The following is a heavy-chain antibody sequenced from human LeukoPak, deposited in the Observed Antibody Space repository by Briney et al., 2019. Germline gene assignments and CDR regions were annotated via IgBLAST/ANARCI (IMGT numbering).Heavy chain of an antibody. CDR1: RFSFSSYA. Sequence: GRSLRLSCAASRFSFSSYAMNWVRQAPGKGLEWVAIISYDGSKEFYADSVKGRFTISRDNAKNSLYLQMNSLRAEDTAVYYCAELGITMIGGVWGKGTTVTISS. J-gene: IGHJ6*04. CDR3: AELGITMIGGV. V-gene: IGHV3-30*04. CDR2: ISYDGSKE. D-gene: IGHD3-10*02.